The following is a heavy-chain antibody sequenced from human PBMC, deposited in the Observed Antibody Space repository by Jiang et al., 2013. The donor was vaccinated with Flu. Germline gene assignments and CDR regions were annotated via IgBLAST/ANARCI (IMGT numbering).Heavy chain of an antibody. Sequence: TLSLTCTVSGGSISSSSYYWGWIRQPPGKGLEWIGSIYYSGSTYYNPSLKSRVTISVDTSKNQFSLKLSSVTAADTAVYYCAREQIAYYYDSSGSAFDYWGQGTLVTVSS. CDR2: IYYSGST. J-gene: IGHJ4*02. D-gene: IGHD3-22*01. CDR1: GGSISSSSYY. CDR3: AREQIAYYYDSSGSAFDY. V-gene: IGHV4-39*02.